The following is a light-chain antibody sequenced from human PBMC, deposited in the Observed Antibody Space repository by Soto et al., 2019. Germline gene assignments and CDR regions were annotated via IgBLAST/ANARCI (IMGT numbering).Light chain of an antibody. Sequence: QSVLTQSPSASASVGASVKLTCTLSSGHSSYAIAWHQQQPEKGPRYLMKLNSDGSHSKGDGIPDRFSGSSSGAERYLTISSLQSEDEADYYCQTYEVFGGGTKLTVL. J-gene: IGLJ2*01. CDR2: LNSDGSH. V-gene: IGLV4-69*01. CDR1: SGHSSYA. CDR3: QTYEV.